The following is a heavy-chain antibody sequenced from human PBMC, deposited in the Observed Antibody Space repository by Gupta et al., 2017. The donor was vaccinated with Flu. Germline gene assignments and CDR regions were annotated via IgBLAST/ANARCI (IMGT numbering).Heavy chain of an antibody. CDR2: IDHSVGT. J-gene: IGHJ5*02. Sequence: QVQLQQWGAGLLKPSETLSITCAVYNASLSGSYWSWIRQPPGKGPEWIGEIDHSVGTNYNPSLKSRVTMSVDTSKNQFSLNLYSVTAADTAIYYCTRLGGFTVGYNWFDPWGQGTLVTVSS. CDR3: TRLGGFTVGYNWFDP. D-gene: IGHD4-11*01. V-gene: IGHV4-34*01. CDR1: NASLSGSY.